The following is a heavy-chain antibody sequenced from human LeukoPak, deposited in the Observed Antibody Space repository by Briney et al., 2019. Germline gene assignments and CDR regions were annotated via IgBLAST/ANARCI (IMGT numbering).Heavy chain of an antibody. D-gene: IGHD3-22*01. V-gene: IGHV3-21*01. CDR2: ITSSSNYI. CDR1: GFTFSSHS. J-gene: IGHJ5*02. CDR3: ARDFGSYYSDSSGYDS. Sequence: GGSLRLSCAASGFTFSSHSMIWVRQAPGKGLEWVSFITSSSNYIYYADSVKGHFTVSRDNAKNSLYLQMNSLRAEDTAVYYCARDFGSYYSDSSGYDSWGQGTLVTVSS.